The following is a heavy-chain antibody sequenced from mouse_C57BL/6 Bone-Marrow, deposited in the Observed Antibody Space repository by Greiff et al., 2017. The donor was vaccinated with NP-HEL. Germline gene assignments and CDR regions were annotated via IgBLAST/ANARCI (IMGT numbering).Heavy chain of an antibody. CDR2: IDPNSGGT. J-gene: IGHJ2*01. V-gene: IGHV1-72*01. CDR3: ARGAITTVVAPFDY. Sequence: VQLQQSGAELVKPGASVKLSCKASGYTFTSYWMHWVKQRPGRGLEWIGRIDPNSGGTKYNEKFKSKATLTVDKPSSTAYMQLSSLTSEDSAVYYCARGAITTVVAPFDYWGQGTTLTVSS. CDR1: GYTFTSYW. D-gene: IGHD1-1*01.